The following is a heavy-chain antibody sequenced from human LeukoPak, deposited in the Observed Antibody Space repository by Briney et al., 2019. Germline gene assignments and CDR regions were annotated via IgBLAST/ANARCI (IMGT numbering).Heavy chain of an antibody. CDR3: ARDYDFWSGFFDY. CDR2: INSDGSST. CDR1: GFTFSNYW. D-gene: IGHD3-3*01. Sequence: PGGSLRLSCAASGFTFSNYWMHWVRQAPGKGLVWVSRINSDGSSTSYADSVKGRFTISRDNAKNMLSLQMNSLRAEDTAVYYCARDYDFWSGFFDYWGQGTLVTVSS. V-gene: IGHV3-74*01. J-gene: IGHJ4*02.